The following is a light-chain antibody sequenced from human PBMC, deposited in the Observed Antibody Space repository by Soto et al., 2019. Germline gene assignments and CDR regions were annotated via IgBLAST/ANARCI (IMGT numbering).Light chain of an antibody. J-gene: IGKJ4*01. V-gene: IGKV3-11*01. CDR2: DAS. CDR3: QQRSSWRVT. Sequence: EIVLTQFPATLSLSPGERATLSCRASQSVSTFLAWYQQKPGQAPRLVVYDASKRATGIPARFSGSGSGTDFTLTLSSLEPEDFAVYYCQQRSSWRVTFGGGTKVEIK. CDR1: QSVSTF.